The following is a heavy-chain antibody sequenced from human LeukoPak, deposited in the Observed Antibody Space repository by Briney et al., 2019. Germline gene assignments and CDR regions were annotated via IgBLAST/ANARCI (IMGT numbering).Heavy chain of an antibody. V-gene: IGHV3-53*01. CDR1: GFTVSSNY. D-gene: IGHD4-17*01. CDR2: IYSGGST. CDR3: ARDHVSGYGDYYYFDY. J-gene: IGHJ4*02. Sequence: GGSLRLSCAASGFTVSSNYMSWVRQAPGKGLEWVSVIYSGGSTYYADSVKGRFTISRDNSKNTLYLQMNSLRAEDTAVYYCARDHVSGYGDYYYFDYWGQGTLVTVSS.